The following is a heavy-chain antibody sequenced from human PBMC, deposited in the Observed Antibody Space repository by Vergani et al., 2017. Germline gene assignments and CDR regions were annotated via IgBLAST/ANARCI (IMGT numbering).Heavy chain of an antibody. Sequence: VQLVESGGGLVQPGGSLRLSCAASGFTFSSYAMHWVRQAPGKGLEWVAVISYDGSNKYYADSVKGRFTISRDNSKNTLYLQMNSLRAEDTAVYYCARVNAFDIWGQGTMVTVSS. J-gene: IGHJ3*02. CDR3: ARVNAFDI. CDR2: ISYDGSNK. V-gene: IGHV3-30*04. CDR1: GFTFSSYA.